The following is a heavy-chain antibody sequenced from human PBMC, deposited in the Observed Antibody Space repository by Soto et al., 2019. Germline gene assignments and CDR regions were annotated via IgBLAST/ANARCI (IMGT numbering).Heavy chain of an antibody. V-gene: IGHV1-2*04. D-gene: IGHD6-19*01. CDR3: ARSSSGWYESWFDP. J-gene: IGHJ5*02. CDR1: GYTFTGYY. Sequence: QVQLVQSGAEVKKPGASVKVSCKASGYTFTGYYMHWVRQTPGQGLEWMGWINPNSGGTNYAQKFQGWVTMTRDTSISTAYMELSRLRSDDTAVYYCARSSSGWYESWFDPWGQGTLVTVSS. CDR2: INPNSGGT.